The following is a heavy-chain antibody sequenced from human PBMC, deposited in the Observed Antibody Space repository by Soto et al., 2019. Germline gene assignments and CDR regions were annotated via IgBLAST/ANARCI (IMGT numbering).Heavy chain of an antibody. J-gene: IGHJ5*02. CDR2: IYHSGST. V-gene: IGHV4-30-2*01. CDR1: GDSISSGGYS. CDR3: VRVPGP. Sequence: SETLYLTCTVSGDSISSGGYSWSWIRQPPGKGLEWIGYIYHSGSTYYNPSLKSRVTISVDRSKNQFSLKLSSVTAEDTAVYYCVRVPGPWGQGTLVTVSS.